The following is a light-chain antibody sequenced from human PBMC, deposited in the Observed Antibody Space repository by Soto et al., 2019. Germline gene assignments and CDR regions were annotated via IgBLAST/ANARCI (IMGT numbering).Light chain of an antibody. J-gene: IGLJ1*01. V-gene: IGLV1-40*01. CDR1: SYNIGAHYD. CDR2: GNS. Sequence: HSXRTQAPIWSGAPGQRVTISCTWSSYNIGAHYDVHWYQQLPGTAPKLLIYGNSNRPSGVPDRFSGSKSGTSASLAITGLQAEDEADYYCQSYDNSLSVYVFGTGTKVTVL. CDR3: QSYDNSLSVYV.